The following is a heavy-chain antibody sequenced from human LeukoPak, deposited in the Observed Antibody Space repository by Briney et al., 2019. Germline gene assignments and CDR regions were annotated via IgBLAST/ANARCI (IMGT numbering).Heavy chain of an antibody. CDR2: INHSGST. CDR1: GGSFSGYY. CDR3: ARAKVNYYGSGSYYYHYYYYMDV. J-gene: IGHJ6*03. D-gene: IGHD3-10*01. V-gene: IGHV4-34*01. Sequence: PSGTLSLTCAVYGGSFSGYYWSWIRQPPGKGLEWIGEINHSGSTNYNPSLKSRVTISVDTSKNQFSLKLSSVTAADTAVYYCARAKVNYYGSGSYYYHYYYYMDVWGKGTTVTISS.